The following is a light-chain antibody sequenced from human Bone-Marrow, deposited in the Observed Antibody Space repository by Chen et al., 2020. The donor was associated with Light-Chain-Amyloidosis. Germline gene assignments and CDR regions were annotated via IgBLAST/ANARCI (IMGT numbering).Light chain of an antibody. CDR1: ALPTKY. Sequence: SSEMPQPPSASVSPGQAASITSSGDALPTKYAYGYQQKPGQAPVLVIHRDTERPSGISERFSGSSSGTTATLTISGVQAEDEADYHCQSADSSGTYEVIFGGGTKLTVL. CDR3: QSADSSGTYEVI. V-gene: IGLV3-25*03. J-gene: IGLJ2*01. CDR2: RDT.